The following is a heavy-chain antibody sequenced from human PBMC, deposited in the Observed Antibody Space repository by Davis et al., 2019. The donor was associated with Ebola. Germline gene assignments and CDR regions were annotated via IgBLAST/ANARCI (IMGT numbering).Heavy chain of an antibody. V-gene: IGHV4-34*01. J-gene: IGHJ6*02. CDR1: GGSFSGYH. Sequence: GSLRLSCAVYGGSFSGYHWTWIRQPPGKGLEWIGEIDHSGSTNYNPSLKGRVTISVDTSKNQFSLKLTSVTAADTAVYYCARRSTYYYYYGMDVWGQGTTVTVSS. CDR3: ARRSTYYYYYGMDV. D-gene: IGHD6-6*01. CDR2: IDHSGST.